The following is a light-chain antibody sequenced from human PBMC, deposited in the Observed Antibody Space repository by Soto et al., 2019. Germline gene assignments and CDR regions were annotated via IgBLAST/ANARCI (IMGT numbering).Light chain of an antibody. CDR3: QQYHTWPIT. V-gene: IGKV3-15*01. CDR1: ESVRTS. J-gene: IGKJ4*01. CDR2: GAS. Sequence: EIVLTQSPATLSVSPGERATLSCRASESVRTSLAWYQQKPGRSPSLLIYGASNRASGVPDRFGGSGSGTEFTLTINSLESGDFAIYYCQQYHTWPITFGGGTKVEIK.